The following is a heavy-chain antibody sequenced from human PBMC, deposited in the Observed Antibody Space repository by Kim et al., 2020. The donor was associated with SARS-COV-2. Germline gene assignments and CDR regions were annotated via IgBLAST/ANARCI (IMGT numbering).Heavy chain of an antibody. CDR2: T. J-gene: IGHJ4*02. D-gene: IGHD6-13*01. V-gene: IGHV4-39*01. CDR3: TRHLSGSSWFDY. Sequence: TYYNPSLKSRVTLYVETSKNQFSLKLSSVTAADTAVFYCTRHLSGSSWFDYWGQGTLVTVSS.